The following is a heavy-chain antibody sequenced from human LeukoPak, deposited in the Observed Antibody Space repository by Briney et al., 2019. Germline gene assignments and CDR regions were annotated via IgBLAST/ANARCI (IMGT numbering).Heavy chain of an antibody. CDR3: ARGKSSFY. J-gene: IGHJ4*02. CDR1: GYTFTDYY. Sequence: SVKVSCKAAGYTFTDYYIQWVRQAPGQGLEWMGWINPNSGGTNCAQKFQGRVTVTRDTSISTVYMELSSLRSDDTAVYYCARGKSSFYWGQGTLVTVSS. CDR2: INPNSGGT. V-gene: IGHV1-2*02.